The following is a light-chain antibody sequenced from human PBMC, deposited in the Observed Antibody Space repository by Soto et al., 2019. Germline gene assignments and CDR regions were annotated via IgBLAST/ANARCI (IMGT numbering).Light chain of an antibody. CDR1: RSDVGGYNY. V-gene: IGLV2-11*01. Sequence: QSALTQPRSVSGSPGQSVIISCTGTRSDVGGYNYVSWYQQHPGKAPKVMIYDVSVRPSGVPDRFSGSKSGNTASLTISGLQAEDEADYYCCSYAGSPRYVFGTGTKVTVL. J-gene: IGLJ1*01. CDR2: DVS. CDR3: CSYAGSPRYV.